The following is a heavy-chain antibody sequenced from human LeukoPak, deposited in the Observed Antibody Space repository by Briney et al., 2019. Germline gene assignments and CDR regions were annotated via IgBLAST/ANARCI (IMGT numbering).Heavy chain of an antibody. V-gene: IGHV3-53*01. CDR2: IYSGGST. D-gene: IGHD1-26*01. CDR1: GCTVSSNY. CDR3: AREEPGGGFDY. Sequence: GGSLRLSCAASGCTVSSNYMSWVRQAPGKGMECVSVIYSGGSTYYADSVKGRFTMSRDNAKNTLYLQMNSLRAKDTAVYYCAREEPGGGFDYWGQGTLVTVSS. J-gene: IGHJ4*02.